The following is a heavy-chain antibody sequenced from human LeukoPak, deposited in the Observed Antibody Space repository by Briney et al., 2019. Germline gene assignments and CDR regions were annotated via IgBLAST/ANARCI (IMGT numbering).Heavy chain of an antibody. CDR3: AKEGPDILTGYYRPEYYFDY. CDR1: GFTFSSYA. Sequence: GGSLRLSCAASGFTFSSYAMSWVRQAPGKGPEWVSAVSGSGGSTYYADSVKGRFTISRDNSKNTLYLQMNSLRAEDTAVYYCAKEGPDILTGYYRPEYYFDYWGQGTLVTVSS. D-gene: IGHD3-9*01. V-gene: IGHV3-23*01. CDR2: VSGSGGST. J-gene: IGHJ4*02.